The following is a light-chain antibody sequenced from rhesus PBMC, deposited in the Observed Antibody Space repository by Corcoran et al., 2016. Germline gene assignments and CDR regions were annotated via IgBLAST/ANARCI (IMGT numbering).Light chain of an antibody. CDR3: LQHNSYPYS. V-gene: IGKV1-28*01. CDR1: QGISSY. CDR2: AAS. Sequence: DIQMTQSPSSLSASVGDTVTITCRASQGISSYLNWFQQKPGKDPKLLIYAASSLESGVPSRFSGSGSWTEFTLTISSLQPEDFAAYYCLQHNSYPYSFGQGTKVEIK. J-gene: IGKJ2*01.